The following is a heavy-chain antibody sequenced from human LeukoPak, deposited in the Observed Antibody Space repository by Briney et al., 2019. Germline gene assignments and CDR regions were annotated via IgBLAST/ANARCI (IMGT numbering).Heavy chain of an antibody. CDR2: ISAHSNYI. Sequence: GGSVRLSCAASGFTFSAFSMNWVRQPPGKGLEWGASISAHSNYIHYADSLKGRFTISRDNAMNSLYLQLNSLRAEDTAVYYCARDNSTPDNYSESYWYGFDSSGQGTLVTVSS. J-gene: IGHJ4*02. CDR3: ARDNSTPDNYSESYWYGFDS. D-gene: IGHD2-8*02. V-gene: IGHV3-21*06. CDR1: GFTFSAFS.